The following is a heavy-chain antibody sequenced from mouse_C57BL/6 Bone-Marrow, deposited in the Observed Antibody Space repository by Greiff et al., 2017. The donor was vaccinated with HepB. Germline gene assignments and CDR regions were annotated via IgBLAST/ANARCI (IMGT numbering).Heavy chain of an antibody. J-gene: IGHJ1*03. CDR1: EYEFPSHD. D-gene: IGHD1-1*01. CDR2: INSDGGST. V-gene: IGHV5-2*01. CDR3: ARLYGSSYSYFEV. Sequence: EVKLMESGGGLVQPGESLKLSCESNEYEFPSHDMSWVRKTPEKRLELVAAINSDGGSTYYPDTMERRFITSRDNTKKTLYLQMSSLRSEDTALYYCARLYGSSYSYFEVWGTGTTVTVSS.